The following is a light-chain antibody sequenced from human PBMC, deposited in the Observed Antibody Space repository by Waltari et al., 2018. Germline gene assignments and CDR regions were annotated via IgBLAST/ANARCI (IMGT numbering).Light chain of an antibody. CDR3: SSFTLTNTWV. CDR2: DGR. Sequence: QPALTQPASVSGSPGQSITISCTGTTSDVGGYDFVSWYQQHPGKAPKLIISDGRGRPSGVSPLFSASKSVITASLTISGLQPEEEATYFCSSFTLTNTWVFGGGTNLTVL. V-gene: IGLV2-14*03. CDR1: TSDVGGYDF. J-gene: IGLJ3*02.